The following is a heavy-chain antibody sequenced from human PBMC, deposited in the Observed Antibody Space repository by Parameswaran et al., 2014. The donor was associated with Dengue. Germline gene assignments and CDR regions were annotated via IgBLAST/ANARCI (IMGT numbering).Heavy chain of an antibody. V-gene: IGHV3-21*01. J-gene: IGHJ2*01. Sequence: VRQAPGKGLEWVSSISSSSSYIYYADSVKGRFTISRDNAKNSLYLQMNSLRAEDTAVYYCARGVAAAGTASRYFDLWGRGTLVTVSS. CDR2: ISSSSSYI. CDR3: ARGVAAAGTASRYFDL. D-gene: IGHD6-13*01.